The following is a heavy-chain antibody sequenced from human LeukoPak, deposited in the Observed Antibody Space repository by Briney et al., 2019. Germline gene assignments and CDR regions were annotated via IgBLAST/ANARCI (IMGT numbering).Heavy chain of an antibody. D-gene: IGHD1-26*01. CDR3: VRDLGGRSGH. V-gene: IGHV3-7*01. J-gene: IGHJ4*02. CDR2: IKPDGSGK. CDR1: GFTFSPYW. Sequence: PGGSLSLSCAASGFTFSPYWMSWVRQAPGKGLEWVANIKPDGSGKYYEDSVKGRFTISRDNTKNSLYLQMNSLRADDTAVYYCVRDLGGRSGHWGQGTLVTVSS.